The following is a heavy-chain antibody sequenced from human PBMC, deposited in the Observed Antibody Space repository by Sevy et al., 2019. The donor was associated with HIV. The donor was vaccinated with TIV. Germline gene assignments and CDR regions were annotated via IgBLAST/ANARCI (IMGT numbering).Heavy chain of an antibody. CDR1: GGSIGRYY. J-gene: IGHJ3*02. CDR2: IYYTGST. V-gene: IGHV4-59*01. D-gene: IGHD3-22*01. Sequence: SETLSLTCTVSGGSIGRYYWSWIRQSPGRGLEWIGYIYYTGSTDYNSSLKSRVTISLDTSNNQFSLSLNSVTAADTAGYYCARDAGNYHDSSNYYYVFAFDIWGQGTLVTVSS. CDR3: ARDAGNYHDSSNYYYVFAFDI.